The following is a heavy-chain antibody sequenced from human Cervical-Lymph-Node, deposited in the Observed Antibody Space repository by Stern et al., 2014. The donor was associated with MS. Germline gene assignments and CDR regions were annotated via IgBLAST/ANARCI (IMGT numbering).Heavy chain of an antibody. CDR1: GSTVSSFW. CDR2: IKEDGTEK. Sequence: EVQLVESGGGLVQPGGSLRLSCAASGSTVSSFWMSWVRQAPGKGLEWVANIKEDGTEKFYVDSVKGRFTISRDNSKNTLYLQMNNLRAEDTAVYYCARDSWYGGGFDPWGQGTLVTVSS. CDR3: ARDSWYGGGFDP. J-gene: IGHJ5*02. V-gene: IGHV3-7*01. D-gene: IGHD6-13*01.